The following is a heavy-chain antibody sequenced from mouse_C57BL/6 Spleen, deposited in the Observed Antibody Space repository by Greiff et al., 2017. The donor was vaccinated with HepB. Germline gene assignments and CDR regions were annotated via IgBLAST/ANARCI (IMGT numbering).Heavy chain of an antibody. J-gene: IGHJ4*01. CDR2: INPSSGYT. CDR1: GYTFTSYW. CDR3: ATVVAGGAMDY. D-gene: IGHD1-1*01. Sequence: VQLQQSGAELAKPGASVKLSCKASGYTFTSYWMHWVKQRPGQGLEWIGYINPSSGYTKYNQKFKDKATLNADKSSSTAYMQLSSLTYEDSAVYYCATVVAGGAMDYWGQGTSVTVSS. V-gene: IGHV1-7*01.